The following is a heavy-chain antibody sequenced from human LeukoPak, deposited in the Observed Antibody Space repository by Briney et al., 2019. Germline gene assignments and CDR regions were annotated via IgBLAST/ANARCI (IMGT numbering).Heavy chain of an antibody. J-gene: IGHJ3*02. V-gene: IGHV3-30-3*01. D-gene: IGHD6-6*01. CDR3: ARVDSSSPGAFDI. Sequence: GGSLRLSCAASGFTFSSYAMHWVRQAPGKGLEWVAVISYDGSNKYYADSVKGRFTISRDNSKSTLYLQMNSLRAEDTAVYYCARVDSSSPGAFDIWGQGTMVTVSS. CDR2: ISYDGSNK. CDR1: GFTFSSYA.